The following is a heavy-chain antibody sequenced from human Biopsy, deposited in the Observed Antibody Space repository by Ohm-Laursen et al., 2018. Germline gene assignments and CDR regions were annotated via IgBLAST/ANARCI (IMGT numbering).Heavy chain of an antibody. CDR1: GYSVTNDYY. CDR3: ARVAGGYAYYYGMDV. D-gene: IGHD5-12*01. J-gene: IGHJ6*02. CDR2: IYYDGIT. V-gene: IGHV4-38-2*01. Sequence: TLSLTCAVSGYSVTNDYYWGWIRQPPGKGLEWIGNIYYDGITYYNPSLKSRVAMSVDTSKNQFSLRLTSVTAADTVVYYCARVAGGYAYYYGMDVWGQGTTVIVSS.